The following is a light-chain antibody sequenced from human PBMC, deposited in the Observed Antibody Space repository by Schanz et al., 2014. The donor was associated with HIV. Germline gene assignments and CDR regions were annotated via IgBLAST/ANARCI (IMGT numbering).Light chain of an antibody. J-gene: IGLJ1*01. V-gene: IGLV2-23*02. CDR1: SSDVGSYNL. CDR3: CSYAGSTTFYV. CDR2: EVN. Sequence: QSALTQPASVSGSPGQSITISCTGTSSDVGSYNLVSWYQQYPGKVPKLMIYEVNKRPSGVSNRFSGSKSGNTASLTISGLQAEDEADYYCCSYAGSTTFYVFATGTKVTVL.